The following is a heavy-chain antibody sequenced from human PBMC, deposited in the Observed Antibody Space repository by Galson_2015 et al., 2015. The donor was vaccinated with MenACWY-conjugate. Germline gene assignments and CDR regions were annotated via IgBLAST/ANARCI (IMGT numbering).Heavy chain of an antibody. CDR3: ARDLGFYCSRNDCYSPY. Sequence: SLRLSCAASGFIFNNYWMSWVRQVPGKGPEWVANIKQDGSEKYYVDSVRGRFTISRDNAKNSLYLRMNSLRAEGTAVYYCARDLGFYCSRNDCYSPYWGQGTLVTVSS. D-gene: IGHD2-2*01. J-gene: IGHJ4*02. CDR2: IKQDGSEK. V-gene: IGHV3-7*03. CDR1: GFIFNNYW.